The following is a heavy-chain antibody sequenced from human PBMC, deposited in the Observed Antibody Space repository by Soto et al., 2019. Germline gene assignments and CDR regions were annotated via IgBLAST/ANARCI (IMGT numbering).Heavy chain of an antibody. CDR2: IIPIFGTA. D-gene: IGHD3-22*01. CDR3: AGGTYDSSGYRSFDY. V-gene: IGHV1-69*13. CDR1: GGTFSSYA. Sequence: SVKVSCKASGGTFSSYAISWVRQAPGQGLEWMGGIIPIFGTANYAQKFQGRVTITADESTSTAYMELSSLRSEDTAVYYCAGGTYDSSGYRSFDYWGQGPLVTVSS. J-gene: IGHJ4*02.